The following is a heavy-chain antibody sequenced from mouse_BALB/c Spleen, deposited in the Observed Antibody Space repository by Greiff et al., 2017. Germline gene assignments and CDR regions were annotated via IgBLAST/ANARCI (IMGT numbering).Heavy chain of an antibody. J-gene: IGHJ4*01. CDR2: ISTYYGDA. Sequence: VKLMESGAELVRPGVSVKISCKGSGYTFTDYAMHWVKQSHAKSLEWIGVISTYYGDASYNQKFKGKATMTVDKSSSTAYMELARLTSEDSAIYYCARARSHYYAMDYWGQGTSVTVSS. CDR3: ARARSHYYAMDY. CDR1: GYTFTDYA. V-gene: IGHV1S137*01.